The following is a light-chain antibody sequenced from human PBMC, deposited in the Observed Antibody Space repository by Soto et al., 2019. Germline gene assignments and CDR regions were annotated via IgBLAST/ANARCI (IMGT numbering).Light chain of an antibody. CDR1: QYVSTF. CDR2: DTF. Sequence: EIVLTQSPATLSVSPGERVALSCRASQYVSTFVAWYQHKPGQAPRALIYDTFKRATGVPDRFSGGGSGTDFTLIISSLEPEDYAVYYCQQRARWPMPFGQGTRLE. J-gene: IGKJ5*01. CDR3: QQRARWPMP. V-gene: IGKV3-11*01.